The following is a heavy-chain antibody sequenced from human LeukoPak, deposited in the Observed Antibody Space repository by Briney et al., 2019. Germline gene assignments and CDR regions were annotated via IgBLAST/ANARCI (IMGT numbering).Heavy chain of an antibody. D-gene: IGHD5-18*01. Sequence: GGSLRLSCAASGFTFSSYGMHWVRQAPGKGLEWVAVIWYDGSNKYYADSVKGRFTISRDNSKNTLYLQMNSLRAEDTAVYYCARDYRGYSYGLDFDYWGQGTPVAVSS. CDR3: ARDYRGYSYGLDFDY. CDR1: GFTFSSYG. J-gene: IGHJ4*02. CDR2: IWYDGSNK. V-gene: IGHV3-33*01.